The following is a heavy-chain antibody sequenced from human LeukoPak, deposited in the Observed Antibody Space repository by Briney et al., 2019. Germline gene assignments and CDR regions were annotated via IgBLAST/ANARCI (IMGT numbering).Heavy chain of an antibody. CDR3: ARDLWAAAAGTGVDY. V-gene: IGHV4-38-2*02. Sequence: PSETLSLTCTVSGYSISSGYYWGWIRQPPGKGLEWIGSIYHSGSTYYNPSLKSRVTISVDTSKNQFSLKLSSVTAADTAVYYCARDLWAAAAGTGVDYWGQGTLVTVSS. CDR1: GYSISSGYY. CDR2: IYHSGST. J-gene: IGHJ4*02. D-gene: IGHD6-13*01.